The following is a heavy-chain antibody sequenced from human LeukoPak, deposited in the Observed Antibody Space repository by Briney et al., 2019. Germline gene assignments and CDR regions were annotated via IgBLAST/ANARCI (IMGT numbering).Heavy chain of an antibody. V-gene: IGHV3-66*01. CDR2: IYSGGST. CDR1: GFTVSSNY. D-gene: IGHD3-22*01. CDR3: ARTPSDSSGYYYYFDY. J-gene: IGHJ4*02. Sequence: QPGGSLRLSCAASGFTVSSNYMSWVRQAPGKGLEWVSVIYSGGSTYYADSVKGRFTISRDNSKNTLYLQMNSLRAEDTAVYYCARTPSDSSGYYYYFDYWGQGTLVTVSS.